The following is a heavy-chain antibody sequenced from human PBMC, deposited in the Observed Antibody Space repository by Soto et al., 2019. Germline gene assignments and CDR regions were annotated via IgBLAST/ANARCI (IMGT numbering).Heavy chain of an antibody. Sequence: GGSLRLSCAASGFTFSSYWMHWVRQAPGKGLVWVSRINSDGSSTSYADSVKGRFTISRDNAKNTLYLQMNSLRAEDTAAYYCARGIRLAAADFYYYYGMDVWGQGTTVTVSS. V-gene: IGHV3-74*01. CDR1: GFTFSSYW. D-gene: IGHD6-13*01. CDR2: INSDGSST. CDR3: ARGIRLAAADFYYYYGMDV. J-gene: IGHJ6*02.